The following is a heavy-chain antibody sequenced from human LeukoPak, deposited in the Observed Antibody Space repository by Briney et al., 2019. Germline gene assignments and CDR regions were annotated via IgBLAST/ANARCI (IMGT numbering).Heavy chain of an antibody. D-gene: IGHD1-7*01. CDR1: GYTFTGYY. V-gene: IGHV1-69*05. J-gene: IGHJ4*02. CDR3: ARRSTGTTSFDY. CDR2: IIPIFGTA. Sequence: SVKVSCKASGYTFTGYYMHWVRQAPGQGLEWMGGIIPIFGTANYAQKFQGRVTITTDESTSTAYMELSSLRSEDTAVYYCARRSTGTTSFDYWGQGTLVTVSS.